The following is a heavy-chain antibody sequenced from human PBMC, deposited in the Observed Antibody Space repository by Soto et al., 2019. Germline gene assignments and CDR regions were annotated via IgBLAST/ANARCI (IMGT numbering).Heavy chain of an antibody. CDR1: GFTFSSYS. V-gene: IGHV3-23*01. CDR3: AKDGVYDFWSGYYYGMDV. Sequence: PGGSLRLSCAASGFTFSSYSMSWVRQAPGEGLEWGSAISGSGGSTYYADSVKGRFTISRDNSKTTLYLQMNSLRAEDTAVYYCAKDGVYDFWSGYYYGMDVWGQATTVTVSS. D-gene: IGHD3-3*01. CDR2: ISGSGGST. J-gene: IGHJ6*02.